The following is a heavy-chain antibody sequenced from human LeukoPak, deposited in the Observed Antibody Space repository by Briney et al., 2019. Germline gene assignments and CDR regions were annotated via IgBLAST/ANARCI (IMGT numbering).Heavy chain of an antibody. D-gene: IGHD7-27*01. CDR1: GGTFSSYA. J-gene: IGHJ4*02. V-gene: IGHV1-69*05. CDR2: IIPIFGTA. CDR3: ARETGDGGSADY. Sequence: SVKVSCKASGGTFSSYAISWVRQGPGQGLEWMGGIIPIFGTANYAQKFQGRVTITTDESTSTAYMELGSLRSEDTAVYYCARETGDGGSADYWGQGTLVTVSS.